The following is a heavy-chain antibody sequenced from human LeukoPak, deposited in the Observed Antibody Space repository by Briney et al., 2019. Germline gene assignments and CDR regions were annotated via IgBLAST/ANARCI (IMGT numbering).Heavy chain of an antibody. V-gene: IGHV3-7*01. D-gene: IGHD2-2*01. CDR3: ARAACSSTSCYWVY. CDR2: VKQDGSEK. J-gene: IGHJ4*02. CDR1: GFTFSSYW. Sequence: GGSLRLSCAASGFTFSSYWMSWVRQAPGKGLEWVANVKQDGSEKYYVDSVKGRFIISRDNANNSLYLQMNSLRVEDTAVYYCARAACSSTSCYWVYWGQGTLVIVSS.